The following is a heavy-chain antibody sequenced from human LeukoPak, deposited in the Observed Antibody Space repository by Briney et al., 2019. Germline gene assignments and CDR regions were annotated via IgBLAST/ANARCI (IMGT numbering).Heavy chain of an antibody. CDR2: ISGGGGST. CDR1: GFTFSSYA. J-gene: IGHJ4*02. Sequence: GGSLRLSCAASGFTFSSYAMCWVRQAPGKGLQWVSAISGGGGSTYYADSVKGRFTISRDNSRNTVYLRMNSLRAEDTAVYYCAKEATMTVYPTWGQGTLVTVSS. CDR3: AKEATMTVYPT. D-gene: IGHD3-22*01. V-gene: IGHV3-23*01.